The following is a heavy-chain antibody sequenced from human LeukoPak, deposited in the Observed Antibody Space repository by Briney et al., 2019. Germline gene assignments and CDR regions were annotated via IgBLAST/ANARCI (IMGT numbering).Heavy chain of an antibody. Sequence: RAGGSLRLSCGASGFIFGNYAMSWVRQAPGKGLEWVTGINANGGRKYYADSVKGRFTISRDNSKNTLFVQMDSLRAEDTAVYYCAKDYGSGDSSPYPFDNWGRGTLVTVSS. CDR1: GFIFGNYA. CDR3: AKDYGSGDSSPYPFDN. V-gene: IGHV3-23*01. D-gene: IGHD3-10*01. J-gene: IGHJ4*02. CDR2: INANGGRK.